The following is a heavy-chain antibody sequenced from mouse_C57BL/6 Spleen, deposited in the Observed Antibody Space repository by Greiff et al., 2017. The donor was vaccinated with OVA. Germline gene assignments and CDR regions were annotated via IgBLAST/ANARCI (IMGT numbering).Heavy chain of an antibody. Sequence: QVQLQQPGAELVKPGASVKLSCKASGYTFTSYWMQWVKQRPGQGLEWIGEIDPSDSYTNYNQKFKGKATLTVDTSSSTAYMQLSSLTSEDSAVYYCARWSITTVVGGDYWGQGTTLTVSS. D-gene: IGHD1-1*01. CDR3: ARWSITTVVGGDY. CDR2: IDPSDSYT. V-gene: IGHV1-50*01. CDR1: GYTFTSYW. J-gene: IGHJ2*01.